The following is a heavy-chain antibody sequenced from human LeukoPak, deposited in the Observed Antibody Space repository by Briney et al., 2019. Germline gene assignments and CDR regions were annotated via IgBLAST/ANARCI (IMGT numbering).Heavy chain of an antibody. D-gene: IGHD3-22*01. Sequence: GGSLRLSCAASGFTFSSYSMNWVRQAPGKGLEWVSYISSSSSTIYYADSVKGRFTISRDNAKNSLYLQMNSLRAEDTAVYYCARASREYYDSSGYSLDYWGQGTLVTVSS. CDR2: ISSSSSTI. V-gene: IGHV3-48*04. CDR3: ARASREYYDSSGYSLDY. CDR1: GFTFSSYS. J-gene: IGHJ4*02.